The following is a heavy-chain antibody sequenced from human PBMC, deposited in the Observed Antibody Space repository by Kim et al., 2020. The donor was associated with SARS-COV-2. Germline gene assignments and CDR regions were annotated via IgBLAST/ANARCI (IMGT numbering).Heavy chain of an antibody. CDR3: ARGVSGSLYYYYYYYMDV. V-gene: IGHV3-53*04. Sequence: GGSLRLSCAASGFTVSSNYMSWVRQAPGKGLEWVSVIYSGGSTYYADSVKGRFTISRHNSKNTLYLQMNSLRAEDTAVYYCARGVSGSLYYYYYYYMDVWGKGTTVTVSS. CDR2: IYSGGST. CDR1: GFTVSSNY. D-gene: IGHD1-26*01. J-gene: IGHJ6*03.